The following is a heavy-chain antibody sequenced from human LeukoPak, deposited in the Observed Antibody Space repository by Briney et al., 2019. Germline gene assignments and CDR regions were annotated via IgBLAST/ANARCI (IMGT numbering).Heavy chain of an antibody. CDR1: GYILTNYA. CDR2: INPGNGNT. D-gene: IGHD2-15*01. J-gene: IGHJ5*02. CDR3: ARDPEYCSGGTCHLYNWFDP. Sequence: ASVTVSCKASGYILTNYAMHWVRQAPGQRLEWMGWINPGNGNTKYSQEFQGRVTFTSDTSASIVYMELSSLRSEDMAVYYCARDPEYCSGGTCHLYNWFDPWGQGILVTVSA. V-gene: IGHV1-3*03.